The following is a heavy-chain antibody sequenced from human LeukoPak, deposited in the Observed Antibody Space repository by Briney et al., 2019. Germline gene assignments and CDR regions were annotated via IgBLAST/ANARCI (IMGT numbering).Heavy chain of an antibody. Sequence: GGSLRLSCAASGFTFSSYWMHWVRQAPGKGLVWVSRSNSDGSRTSYADSVKGRFTISRDTAKNTLYLQMNSLRAEDTAVYYCARPEYCSTTNCYDSAFDIWGQGTMVTVSS. CDR1: GFTFSSYW. CDR2: SNSDGSRT. V-gene: IGHV3-74*01. D-gene: IGHD2-2*01. CDR3: ARPEYCSTTNCYDSAFDI. J-gene: IGHJ3*02.